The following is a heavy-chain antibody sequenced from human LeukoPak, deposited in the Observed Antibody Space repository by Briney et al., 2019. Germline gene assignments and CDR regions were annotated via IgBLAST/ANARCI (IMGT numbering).Heavy chain of an antibody. Sequence: GGSLRLSCAASGFTFSSYAMYWVRQAPGKGLEWVSGIFGSGGSTHFADSVKGRFTISRDNSKNTVYLQMNSLRAEDTAVYYCAKTTTGYSSGRFPGWPVDYWGQGTLVTVSS. CDR3: AKTTTGYSSGRFPGWPVDY. J-gene: IGHJ4*02. V-gene: IGHV3-23*01. CDR2: IFGSGGST. D-gene: IGHD6-19*01. CDR1: GFTFSSYA.